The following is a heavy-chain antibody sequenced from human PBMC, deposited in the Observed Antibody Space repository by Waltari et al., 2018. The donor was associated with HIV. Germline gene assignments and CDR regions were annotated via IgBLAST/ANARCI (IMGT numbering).Heavy chain of an antibody. Sequence: GGGLVKPGGSLRLSCAASGFTFSDYYMSWIRQAPGKGLEWVSYISSSGSTIYYADSVKGRFTISRDNAKNSLYLQMNSLRAEDTAVYYCARGAYYDFWSGYYTGSWVGGWFDPWGQGTLVTVSS. CDR2: ISSSGSTI. CDR1: GFTFSDYY. D-gene: IGHD3-3*01. CDR3: ARGAYYDFWSGYYTGSWVGGWFDP. J-gene: IGHJ5*02. V-gene: IGHV3-11*01.